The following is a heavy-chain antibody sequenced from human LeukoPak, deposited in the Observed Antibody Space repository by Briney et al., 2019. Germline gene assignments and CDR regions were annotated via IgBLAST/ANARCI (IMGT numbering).Heavy chain of an antibody. CDR2: IKEDGSQK. CDR1: GFTFKSAW. CDR3: ARDFAYNTFDY. V-gene: IGHV3-7*01. Sequence: GGSLRLSCAASGFTFKSAWMTWVRQAPGKGLEWVANIKEDGSQKNYVDSVKGRFTISRDNTKNSLYLQLNSLRAEDTAVYYCARDFAYNTFDYWGQGTLVTVSS. J-gene: IGHJ4*02. D-gene: IGHD1-14*01.